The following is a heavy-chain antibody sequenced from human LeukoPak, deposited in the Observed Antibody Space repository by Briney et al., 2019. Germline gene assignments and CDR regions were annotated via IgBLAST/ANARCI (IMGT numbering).Heavy chain of an antibody. CDR2: MNPNSGNT. Sequence: ASVKVSCKASGYTFTSYDINWVRQATGQGLEWMGWMNPNSGNTGYAQKFQGRVNMTRNTSISTAYMELSSLRSEDTAVYYCARGGPGAAYFDYWGQGTLVTVSS. D-gene: IGHD1-26*01. V-gene: IGHV1-8*01. CDR1: GYTFTSYD. J-gene: IGHJ4*02. CDR3: ARGGPGAAYFDY.